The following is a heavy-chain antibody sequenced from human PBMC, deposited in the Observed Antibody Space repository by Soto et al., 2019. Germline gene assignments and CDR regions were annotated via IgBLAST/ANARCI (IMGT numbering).Heavy chain of an antibody. CDR2: IIPIFGTA. CDR1: GGTFSSYA. V-gene: IGHV1-69*06. J-gene: IGHJ6*02. D-gene: IGHD6-13*01. Sequence: ASVKVSCKASGGTFSSYAISWVRQAPGQGLEWMGGIIPIFGTANYAQKFQGRVTITADKSTSTAYMELSSLRSEDTAVYYCASSGSSSSWGYGMDVWGQGTTVTVSS. CDR3: ASSGSSSSWGYGMDV.